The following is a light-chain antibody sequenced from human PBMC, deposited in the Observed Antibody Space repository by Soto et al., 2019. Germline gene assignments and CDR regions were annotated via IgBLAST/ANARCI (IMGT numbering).Light chain of an antibody. V-gene: IGKV1-9*01. CDR2: GAS. CDR1: QGIRSY. Sequence: DIQLTQSPSFLSASVGDRVTITCRASQGIRSYLAWYQQRPGKAPELLIYGASTLRPGGASRFSGSGSGTEFTLTISSLQPEDFATYFCQQLNTFPPFFTFGPGTRLENK. CDR3: QQLNTFPPFFT. J-gene: IGKJ5*01.